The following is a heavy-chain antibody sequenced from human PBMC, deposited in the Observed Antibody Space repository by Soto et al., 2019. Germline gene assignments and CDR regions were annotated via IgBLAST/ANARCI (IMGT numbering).Heavy chain of an antibody. CDR1: GFTFSRPS. D-gene: IGHD1-20*01. V-gene: IGHV3-23*01. CDR2: ISGSGRDT. CDR3: ARVISSSSGGDDNCWFDP. Sequence: GGSLRLSCAASGFTFSRPSMGWVRQAPGKGLEWVSSISGSGRDTYYPDAVRGRFTVSRDTSKSTLYLQMNSLSAEDPALYYCARVISSSSGGDDNCWFDPWGPGTQVTVSS. J-gene: IGHJ5*02.